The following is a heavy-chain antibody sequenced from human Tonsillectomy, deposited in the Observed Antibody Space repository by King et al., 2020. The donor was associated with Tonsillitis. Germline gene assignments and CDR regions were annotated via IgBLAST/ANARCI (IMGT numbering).Heavy chain of an antibody. J-gene: IGHJ4*02. Sequence: QLVQSGGGLVKPGGSLRLSCAASGFTFSSYSMNWVRQAPGKGLEWVSSISSSSSYIYYADSVKGRFTISRDKAKNSLYLQMDTLRAEDTAVYYCGSRQQQLKVYWGQGTLVTVSS. CDR3: GSRQQQLKVY. V-gene: IGHV3-21*01. CDR1: GFTFSSYS. D-gene: IGHD6-13*01. CDR2: ISSSSSYI.